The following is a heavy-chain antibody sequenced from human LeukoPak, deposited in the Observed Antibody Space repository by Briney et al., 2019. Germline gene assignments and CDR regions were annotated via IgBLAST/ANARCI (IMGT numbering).Heavy chain of an antibody. D-gene: IGHD6-19*01. CDR3: ARFGSGWYYFDH. CDR1: GASITSYY. CDR2: IYASGST. J-gene: IGHJ4*02. V-gene: IGHV4-4*07. Sequence: SETLSLTCTVSGASITSYYWSWIRQPAGKGLEWIGRIYASGSTNYNPSLKSRVTMSVDTSKNQFSLKLSSVTAADTAVYYCARFGSGWYYFDHWGQGTLVTVSS.